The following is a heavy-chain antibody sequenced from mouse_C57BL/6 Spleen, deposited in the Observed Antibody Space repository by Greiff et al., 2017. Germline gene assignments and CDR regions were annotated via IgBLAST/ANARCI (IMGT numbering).Heavy chain of an antibody. CDR2: INPNNGGT. V-gene: IGHV1-26*01. CDR3: ARWDYGSTWFAY. CDR1: GYTFTDYY. Sequence: VQLQQSGPELVKPGASVKISCKASGYTFTDYYMNWVKQSHGKSLEWIGDINPNNGGTSYNQKFKGKATLTVDKSSSTAYMERRSLTSEDSAVYYCARWDYGSTWFAYWGQGTLVTVSA. J-gene: IGHJ3*01. D-gene: IGHD1-1*01.